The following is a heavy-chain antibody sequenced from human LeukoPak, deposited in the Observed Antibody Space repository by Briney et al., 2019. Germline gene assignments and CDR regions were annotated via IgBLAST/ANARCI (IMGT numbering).Heavy chain of an antibody. Sequence: ASVRVYYKASGYTFTGYYMNWVRQAPGHGLEWMGWINAKSSSTDYAQKFQGRVTRTRDTSISTAYMELSRLRSDDTAVYYCARERVEDYYYYGMDVWGQGTTVTVSS. CDR2: INAKSSST. CDR3: ARERVEDYYYYGMDV. D-gene: IGHD2-15*01. V-gene: IGHV1-2*02. J-gene: IGHJ6*02. CDR1: GYTFTGYY.